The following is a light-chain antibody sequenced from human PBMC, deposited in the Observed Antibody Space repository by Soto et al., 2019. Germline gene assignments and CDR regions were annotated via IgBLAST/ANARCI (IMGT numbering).Light chain of an antibody. CDR1: QSISSW. CDR2: KAS. Sequence: DIQMTQSPSTLSASVGDRVTITCRASQSISSWLAWYQQKPGKAPKLLIYKASSLESGVPSRFSGSGSGTGFTLTISSLQPDDFATYYCQQYNFYPITFGQGTRLEIK. CDR3: QQYNFYPIT. J-gene: IGKJ5*01. V-gene: IGKV1-5*03.